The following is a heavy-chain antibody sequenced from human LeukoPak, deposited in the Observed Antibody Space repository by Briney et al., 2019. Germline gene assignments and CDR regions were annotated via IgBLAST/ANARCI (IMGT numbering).Heavy chain of an antibody. CDR1: GGSFSHNY. CDR3: ARGVDSAKVGY. D-gene: IGHD3-3*01. J-gene: IGHJ4*02. Sequence: SETLSLTCIVYGGSFSHNYWHWIRQPPGKGLEWIGEIHPSGTTTYNPSLESRVSISVDTPNNQFSLRVTSVTAADTAIYYCARGVDSAKVGYWGRGTLVTVSS. V-gene: IGHV4-34*01. CDR2: IHPSGTT.